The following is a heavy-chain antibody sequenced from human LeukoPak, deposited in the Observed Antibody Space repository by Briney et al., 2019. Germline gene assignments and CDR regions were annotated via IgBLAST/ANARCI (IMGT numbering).Heavy chain of an antibody. Sequence: HGESLKISCEASGYSFTTYWIGWVRQMPGRGLERMGIIFPGDSDTKYSPSFQGQVTISADKSISTAYLQWSSLKASDTAMYYCARHSEPVVPAANFDYWGQGTLVTVSS. CDR3: ARHSEPVVPAANFDY. CDR2: IFPGDSDT. D-gene: IGHD2-2*01. J-gene: IGHJ4*02. CDR1: GYSFTTYW. V-gene: IGHV5-51*01.